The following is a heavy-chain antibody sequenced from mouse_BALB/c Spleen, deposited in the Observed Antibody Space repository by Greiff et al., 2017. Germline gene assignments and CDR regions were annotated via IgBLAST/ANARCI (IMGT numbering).Heavy chain of an antibody. V-gene: IGHV1S126*01. J-gene: IGHJ4*01. Sequence: QVQLQQSGPQLVRPGASVKISCKASGYSFTSYWMHWVKQRPGQGLEWIGMIDPSDSETRLNQKFKDKATLTVDKSSSTAYMQLSSPTSEDSAVYYCARRITTVVASNYYAMDYGGQGTSVTVSS. D-gene: IGHD1-1*01. CDR2: IDPSDSET. CDR1: GYSFTSYW. CDR3: ARRITTVVASNYYAMDY.